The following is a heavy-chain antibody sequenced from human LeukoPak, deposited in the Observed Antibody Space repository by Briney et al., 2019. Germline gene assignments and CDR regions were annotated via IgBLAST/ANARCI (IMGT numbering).Heavy chain of an antibody. CDR2: IDQGGSVR. V-gene: IGHV3-7*01. Sequence: GGSLRLSCAASGFSFSSYWMSWVRQTPEKGLEFVANIDQGGSVRNYMDSLKGRCTISRGNAKKSLYLEINSLRVDDTAVYYCARDPESSSFDLWGRGALVTVSS. J-gene: IGHJ4*02. CDR1: GFSFSSYW. D-gene: IGHD6-13*01. CDR3: ARDPESSSFDL.